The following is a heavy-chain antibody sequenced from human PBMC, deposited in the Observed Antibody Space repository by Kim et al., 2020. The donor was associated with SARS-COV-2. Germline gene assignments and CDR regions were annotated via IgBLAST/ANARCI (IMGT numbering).Heavy chain of an antibody. CDR3: ARADRRGTGFDS. CDR1: GFTFSSYG. CDR2: IKQDGSEK. V-gene: IGHV3-7*03. Sequence: GGSLRLSCAASGFTFSSYGMSWVRQAPGKGLEWVANIKQDGSEKYYVDSVKGRFTISRDNAKNSLYLQMHILRAEDTAMDYCARADRRGTGFDS. J-gene: IGHJ5*01. D-gene: IGHD1-7*01.